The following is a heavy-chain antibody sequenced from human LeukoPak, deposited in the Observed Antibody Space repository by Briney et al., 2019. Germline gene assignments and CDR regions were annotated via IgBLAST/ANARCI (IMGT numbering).Heavy chain of an antibody. V-gene: IGHV1-46*01. D-gene: IGHD3-10*01. CDR2: INPSGGST. J-gene: IGHJ4*02. CDR3: ARARKAYYGSGSYEIDY. Sequence: ASVKVSCKASGYTFTSYYMHWVRQAPGQGLEWMGIINPSGGSTSYAQKFQGRVTMTRDMSTSTVYMELSSLRSEDTAVYYCARARKAYYGSGSYEIDYWGQGTLVTVSS. CDR1: GYTFTSYY.